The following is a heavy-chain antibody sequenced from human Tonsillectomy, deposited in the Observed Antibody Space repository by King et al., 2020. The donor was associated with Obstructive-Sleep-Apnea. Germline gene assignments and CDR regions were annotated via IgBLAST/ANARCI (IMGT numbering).Heavy chain of an antibody. CDR3: AREFYGVTSHWFDP. J-gene: IGHJ5*02. D-gene: IGHD4-23*01. CDR2: INPNSGGT. Sequence: LQLVQSGAEVKKPGASVKVSCKASGYTFTGYYMHWVRQAPGQGLEWMGWINPNSGGTNYEKKFQGRVTMTRDTSINTAYMELSRLRSDDTAVYYCAREFYGVTSHWFDPWGQGTLVTVSS. CDR1: GYTFTGYY. V-gene: IGHV1-2*02.